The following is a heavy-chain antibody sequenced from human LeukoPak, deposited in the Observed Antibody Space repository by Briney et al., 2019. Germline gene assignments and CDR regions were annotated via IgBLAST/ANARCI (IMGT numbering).Heavy chain of an antibody. V-gene: IGHV1-69*05. CDR3: ARDSSSWTYFDY. CDR1: GGTFSSYA. D-gene: IGHD6-13*01. Sequence: SVKVSCKASGGTFSSYAISWVRQAPGQGLEWMARIIPVFGTANYAQKFQGRVPITTDESTSTAYMELSSLRSEDTAVCYCARDSSSWTYFDYWGQGTLVTVSS. J-gene: IGHJ4*02. CDR2: IIPVFGTA.